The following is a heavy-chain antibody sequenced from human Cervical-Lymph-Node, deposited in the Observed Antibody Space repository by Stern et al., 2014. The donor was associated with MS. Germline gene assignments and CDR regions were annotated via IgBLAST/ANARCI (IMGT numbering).Heavy chain of an antibody. CDR1: GGTFSNYA. Sequence: VQLVQSGAEVKKPGSSVKVSCKTSGGTFSNYAFSWVRQAPGQGLEWMGGIIPIFVTANYAQKFQGRVTITADESANTAYMELSRLKSEDTAVYYCARHGDSDYYLDYWGQGTLVTVSS. V-gene: IGHV1-69*01. CDR3: ARHGDSDYYLDY. D-gene: IGHD2-21*02. J-gene: IGHJ4*02. CDR2: IIPIFVTA.